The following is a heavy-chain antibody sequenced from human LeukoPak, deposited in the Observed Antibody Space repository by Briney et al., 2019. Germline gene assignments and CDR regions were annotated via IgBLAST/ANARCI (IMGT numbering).Heavy chain of an antibody. Sequence: ASVTVACKASAYTFTSYYMHWVRHAPGQGLEWMGWINPNSGGTHYAQKFQGRVTMTRDTSISTAYMELSRLRSDDTAVYYCARAVVPAAIWWFDRWGQGTLVTVSS. CDR1: AYTFTSYY. CDR2: INPNSGGT. CDR3: ARAVVPAAIWWFDR. J-gene: IGHJ5*02. V-gene: IGHV1-2*02. D-gene: IGHD2-2*02.